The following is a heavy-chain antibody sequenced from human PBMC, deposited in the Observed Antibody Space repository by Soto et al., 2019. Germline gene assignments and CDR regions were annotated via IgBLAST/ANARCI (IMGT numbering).Heavy chain of an antibody. V-gene: IGHV1-18*04. CDR3: AREWERYSSSWYRDYYYYYGMDV. CDR1: GYTFTSYG. Sequence: GASVKVSCKASGYTFTSYGISWVRQAPGQGLEWMGWISAYNGNTNYAQKLQGRVTMTTDTSTSTAYMELRSLRSDDTAVYYCAREWERYSSSWYRDYYYYYGMDVWGQGTTVTVSS. J-gene: IGHJ6*02. CDR2: ISAYNGNT. D-gene: IGHD6-13*01.